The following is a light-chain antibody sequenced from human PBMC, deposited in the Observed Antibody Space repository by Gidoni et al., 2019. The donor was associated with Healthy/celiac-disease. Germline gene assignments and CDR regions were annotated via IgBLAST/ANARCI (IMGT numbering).Light chain of an antibody. CDR3: QQYGSSPRVT. CDR2: GAS. CDR1: QRVNSRY. Sequence: DIALTQSPGTLSVSPGERATLSCRASQRVNSRYLAWYQQKPGRAPRLLIYGASGRATGGPDRFSGSGCGADFTLTISRLEPEDFAVYYCQQYGSSPRVTFGPGTKVDIK. J-gene: IGKJ3*01. V-gene: IGKV3-20*01.